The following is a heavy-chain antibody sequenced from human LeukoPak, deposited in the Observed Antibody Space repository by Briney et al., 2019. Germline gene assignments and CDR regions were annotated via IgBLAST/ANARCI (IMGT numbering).Heavy chain of an antibody. D-gene: IGHD3-10*01. CDR1: GYTFTSYG. CDR2: ISAYNGNT. V-gene: IGHV1-18*01. J-gene: IGHJ4*02. CDR3: ARDSPVLLWFGDTFDY. Sequence: VASVKVSCKASGYTFTSYGISWVRQAPGQGLEWMGWISAYNGNTNYAQKPQGRVTMTTDTSTSTAYMELRSLRSDDTAVYYCARDSPVLLWFGDTFDYWGQGTLVTVSS.